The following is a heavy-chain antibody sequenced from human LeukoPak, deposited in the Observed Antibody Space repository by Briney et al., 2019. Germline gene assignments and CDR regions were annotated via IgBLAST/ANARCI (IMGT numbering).Heavy chain of an antibody. CDR1: GFTFSSYA. D-gene: IGHD3-9*01. CDR3: AGNYDILTGYYIDY. V-gene: IGHV3-64*01. Sequence: GGSLRLSCAASGFTFSSYAMHWVRQAPGKGLEYVSAISSNGGSTYYANSVKGRFTISRDNSKNTLYLQMNSLRAEDTAVYYCAGNYDILTGYYIDYWGQGTLVTVSS. J-gene: IGHJ4*02. CDR2: ISSNGGST.